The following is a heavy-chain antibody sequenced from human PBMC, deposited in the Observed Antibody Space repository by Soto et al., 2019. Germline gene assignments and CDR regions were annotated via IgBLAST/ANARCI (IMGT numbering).Heavy chain of an antibody. D-gene: IGHD2-2*01. CDR1: GYSISSGYY. CDR3: AQTVPATAAGFDY. Sequence: PSETLSLTCAVSGYSISSGYYWGCIRQPPGKGLEWIGSIYHSGSTYYNPSLKSRVTISVDTSKNQFSLKLSSVTAADTAVYYCAQTVPATAAGFDYWGQGTLVTVSS. CDR2: IYHSGST. V-gene: IGHV4-38-2*01. J-gene: IGHJ4*02.